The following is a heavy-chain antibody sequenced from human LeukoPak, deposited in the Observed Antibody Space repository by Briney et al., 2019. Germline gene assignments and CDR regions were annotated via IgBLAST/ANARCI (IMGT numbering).Heavy chain of an antibody. J-gene: IGHJ4*02. V-gene: IGHV3-30-3*01. Sequence: GESLRLSCTASAFTFDDFPMHWVRQAPGKGLDWVSLILKDGSNAFYADSVKGRFTISRDNSGNTLFLQMNSLRAEDTAIYYCARDFHYFFDYCGQGTLVTVSS. CDR3: ARDFHYFFDY. D-gene: IGHD3-9*01. CDR1: AFTFDDFP. CDR2: ILKDGSNA.